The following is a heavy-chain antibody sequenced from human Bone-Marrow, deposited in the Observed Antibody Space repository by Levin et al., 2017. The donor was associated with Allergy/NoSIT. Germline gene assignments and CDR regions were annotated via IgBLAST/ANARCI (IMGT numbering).Heavy chain of an antibody. J-gene: IGHJ3*02. V-gene: IGHV1-2*02. D-gene: IGHD3-22*01. CDR2: ISPNSGGT. CDR1: GYSFTGFY. Sequence: ASVKVSCKASGYSFTGFYLHWIRQAPRQGLEWMGWISPNSGGTNYAQKFQSRVTMSRDTSISTAYMELSRLRSDDTAVYYCSRRPHYYDSSGYYGSHAFDIWGQGTMVTVSS. CDR3: SRRPHYYDSSGYYGSHAFDI.